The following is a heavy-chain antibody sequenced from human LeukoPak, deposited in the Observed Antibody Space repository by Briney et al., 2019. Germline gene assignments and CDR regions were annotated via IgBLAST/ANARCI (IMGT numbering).Heavy chain of an antibody. V-gene: IGHV5-10-1*01. D-gene: IGHD1-26*01. CDR1: GYSFTSYW. J-gene: IGHJ6*04. Sequence: GESLKVSCKGSGYSFTSYWISWVRQMPGKGLEWMGRIDPSDSYTNYSPSFQGHVTISADKSISTAYLQWSSLKASDTAMYYCARHESGYYGMDVWGKGTTVTVSS. CDR3: ARHESGYYGMDV. CDR2: IDPSDSYT.